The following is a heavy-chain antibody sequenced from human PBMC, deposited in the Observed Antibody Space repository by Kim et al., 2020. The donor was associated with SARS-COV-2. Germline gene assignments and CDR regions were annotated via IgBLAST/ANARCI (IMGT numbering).Heavy chain of an antibody. CDR2: IFYSGGP. V-gene: IGHV4-39*01. CDR1: GGSISSSSYY. J-gene: IGHJ4*02. CDR3: ARHEVAVTTSYFDY. Sequence: SETLSLTCTVSGGSISSSSYYWGGIRQPPGKGLEWMGGIFYSGGPYYNPSLKSRVTISVDTSKNQFSLKLSSVTAADTAVYYCARHEVAVTTSYFDYWGQGTLVTVSS. D-gene: IGHD2-21*02.